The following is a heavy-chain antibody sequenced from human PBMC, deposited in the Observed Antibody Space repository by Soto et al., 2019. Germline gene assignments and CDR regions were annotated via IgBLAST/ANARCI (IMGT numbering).Heavy chain of an antibody. D-gene: IGHD3-3*01. CDR1: SYSIICGFY. CDR3: ARVTIFASWFDP. V-gene: IGHV4-38-2*01. Sequence: SENLSLTFAVSSYSIICGFYFAWIRQPPGKGLECVGNIYHSGSAHCTPSLNSRVTMSVDTSKHNFSLRLTSVTAADPAVYYCARVTIFASWFDPWGQGILVTVSS. CDR2: IYHSGSA. J-gene: IGHJ5*02.